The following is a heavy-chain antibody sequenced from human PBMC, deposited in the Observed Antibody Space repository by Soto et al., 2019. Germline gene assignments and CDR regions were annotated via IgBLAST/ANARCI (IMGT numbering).Heavy chain of an antibody. J-gene: IGHJ5*02. CDR1: GGSISTGGYY. CDR2: FYYSGST. Sequence: SETLSLTCTVSGGSISTGGYYWNWIRQHPGKGLEWIGYFYYSGSTYYNPSLKSRVTISVNTSKNQFSLKLSSVTAVDTAVYYCARSVCPWGQGTLVTVSS. CDR3: ARSVCP. V-gene: IGHV4-31*03.